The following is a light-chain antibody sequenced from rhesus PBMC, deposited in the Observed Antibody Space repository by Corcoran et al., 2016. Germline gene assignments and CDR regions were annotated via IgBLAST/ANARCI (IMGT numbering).Light chain of an antibody. V-gene: IGKV3S9*01. CDR2: GAS. J-gene: IGKJ4*01. CDR3: QHYRNWPLT. Sequence: EIVMTQSPATLSWSPGERATRSCRARQSVSSYVAWYQQKPEQAPRLLISGASNRATGVPDRFSGSGYGTDFTLTISSLEPEDFGVYYCQHYRNWPLTFGGGSKVEIK. CDR1: QSVSSY.